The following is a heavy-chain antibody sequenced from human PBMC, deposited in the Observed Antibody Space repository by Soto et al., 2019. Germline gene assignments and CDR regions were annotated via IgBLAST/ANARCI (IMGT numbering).Heavy chain of an antibody. Sequence: QVQPVQSGAEVKKPGASVKISCKASGHTFTGYYIHWVRQSPGQGLEWMGWINHNSGGTDYGQKFQGRVTMTRDTSISTLYMELTRLRSDDTAVYYCATAKAIDAEIYTGFDPWGQGTLVTVSS. V-gene: IGHV1-2*02. CDR1: GHTFTGYY. D-gene: IGHD2-2*01. CDR2: INHNSGGT. J-gene: IGHJ5*02. CDR3: ATAKAIDAEIYTGFDP.